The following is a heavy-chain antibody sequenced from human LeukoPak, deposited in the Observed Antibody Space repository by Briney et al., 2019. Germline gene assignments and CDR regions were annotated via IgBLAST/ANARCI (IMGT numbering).Heavy chain of an antibody. CDR3: ATARGYSSSFVYYFDY. J-gene: IGHJ4*02. V-gene: IGHV3-23*01. CDR1: GFTFSSYA. D-gene: IGHD6-6*01. CDR2: ISGSGGST. Sequence: GGSLRLSCAASGFTFSSYAMSWVRQAPGKGLEWVSAISGSGGSTYYADSVKGRFTISRDNSKNTLYLQVNSLRAEDTAVYYCATARGYSSSFVYYFDYWGQGTLVTVSS.